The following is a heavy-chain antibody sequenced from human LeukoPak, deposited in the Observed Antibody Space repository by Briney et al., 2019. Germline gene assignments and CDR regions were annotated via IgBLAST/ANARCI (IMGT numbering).Heavy chain of an antibody. CDR1: GFTFSSYS. CDR2: ISSSSSYI. V-gene: IGHV3-21*01. Sequence: GGSLRLSCAASGFTFSSYSMNWVRQAPGKGLEWVASISSSSSYIYYADSVKGRFTISRDNAKNSLYLQMNSLRAEDTAVYYCARDYYDSSGYKNAFDIWGQGTMVTVSS. D-gene: IGHD3-22*01. CDR3: ARDYYDSSGYKNAFDI. J-gene: IGHJ3*02.